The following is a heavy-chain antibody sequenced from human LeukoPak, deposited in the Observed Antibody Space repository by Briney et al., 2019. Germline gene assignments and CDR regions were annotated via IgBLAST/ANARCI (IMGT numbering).Heavy chain of an antibody. V-gene: IGHV4-39*01. CDR1: GGSISSSSYY. Sequence: SETLSLTCTVSGGSISSSSYYWGWIRQPPGKAREWIGSIYYSGSTYYNPSLKSRVTISVDTSKNQFSLKLSSVTAADTAVYYCARLAGYSSGWYEEGFDYWGQGTLVTVSS. D-gene: IGHD6-19*01. CDR3: ARLAGYSSGWYEEGFDY. CDR2: IYYSGST. J-gene: IGHJ4*02.